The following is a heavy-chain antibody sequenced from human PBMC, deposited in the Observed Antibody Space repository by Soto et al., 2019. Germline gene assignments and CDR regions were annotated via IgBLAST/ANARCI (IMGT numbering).Heavy chain of an antibody. J-gene: IGHJ6*02. CDR2: INHSGST. D-gene: IGHD3-3*01. V-gene: IGHV4-34*01. CDR3: ASSYYDFWSGSLFYGMDV. Sequence: SETLSLTCAVYGGSFSGYYWSWIRQPPGKGLEWIGEINHSGSTNYNPSLKSRVTISVDTSKNQFSLKLSSVTAADTAVYYCASSYYDFWSGSLFYGMDVWGQGTTVTVSS. CDR1: GGSFSGYY.